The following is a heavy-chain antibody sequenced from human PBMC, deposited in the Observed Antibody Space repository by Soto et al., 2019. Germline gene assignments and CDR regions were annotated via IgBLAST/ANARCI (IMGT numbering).Heavy chain of an antibody. CDR2: IIPINGTA. CDR1: GGTFSSYA. J-gene: IGHJ5*02. D-gene: IGHD3-22*01. V-gene: IGHV1-69*13. CDR3: AREVVTSFDP. Sequence: SVKVSCKASGGTFSSYAISWVRQAPGQGLEWMGGIIPINGTANYAQKLQGRVTITADESTSTAYMELRSLRSEDTAVYYCAREVVTSFDPWGQGTLVTVSS.